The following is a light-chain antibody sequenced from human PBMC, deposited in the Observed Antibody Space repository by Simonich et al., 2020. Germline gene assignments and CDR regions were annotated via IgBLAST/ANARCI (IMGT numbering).Light chain of an antibody. CDR1: QSVLYSYNNKNY. CDR3: QQYYSTIT. Sequence: DIVMTQSPDSLAVSPGERATINCKSSQSVLYSYNNKNYLPWYQQKPGQPPKLLIYWASTRESGVPDRFSGSGSGTDFTLTISSLQAEDVAVYYCQQYYSTITFGQVTRLEIK. CDR2: WAS. V-gene: IGKV4-1*01. J-gene: IGKJ5*01.